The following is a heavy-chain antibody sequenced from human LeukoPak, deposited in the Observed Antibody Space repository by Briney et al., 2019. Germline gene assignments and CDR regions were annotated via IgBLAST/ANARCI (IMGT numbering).Heavy chain of an antibody. CDR1: VYTFTGYY. V-gene: IGHV1-2*06. CDR3: AVPGELLPD. J-gene: IGHJ4*02. CDR2: INPNSGGT. D-gene: IGHD3-10*01. Sequence: ASVNVSRKASVYTFTGYYMHGVRQAPGQGLEWMGRINPNSGGTNYAQKFQGRVTMTRETSISTAYMELSRLRSDDTAVYYCAVPGELLPDWGQGTLVTVSS.